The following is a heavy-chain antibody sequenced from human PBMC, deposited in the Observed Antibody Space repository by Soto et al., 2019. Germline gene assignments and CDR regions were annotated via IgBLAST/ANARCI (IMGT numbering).Heavy chain of an antibody. D-gene: IGHD3-10*01. V-gene: IGHV4-61*01. CDR2: IYYSGST. Sequence: QVQLQESGPGLVKPSETLSLTCTVSGGSVSSGSYYWSWIRQPPGKGLEWIGYIYYSGSTNYNPSLKSRVTISVDTSKNQFSLKLSSVTAADTAVYYCARDRYYYGSGRWYFDLWGRGTLVTVSS. CDR1: GGSVSSGSYY. J-gene: IGHJ2*01. CDR3: ARDRYYYGSGRWYFDL.